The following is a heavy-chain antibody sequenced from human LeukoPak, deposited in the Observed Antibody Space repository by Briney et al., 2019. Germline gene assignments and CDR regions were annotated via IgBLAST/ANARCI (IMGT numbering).Heavy chain of an antibody. CDR2: ITGGGTTT. V-gene: IGHV3-23*01. Sequence: GGSLRLSCVASGFTLSNFAVMWVRQAPRQGLEFVAAITGGGTTTRYEDSVKGRFTISRDNSKDTLFLQMRSLRVEDTAQYFCARDPNGDYIGAFEFWGHGTGVAVSS. CDR1: GFTLSNFA. CDR3: ARDPNGDYIGAFEF. J-gene: IGHJ3*01. D-gene: IGHD4-17*01.